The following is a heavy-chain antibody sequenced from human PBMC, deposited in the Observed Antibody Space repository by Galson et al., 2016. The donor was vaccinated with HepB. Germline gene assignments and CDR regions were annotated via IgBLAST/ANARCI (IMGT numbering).Heavy chain of an antibody. CDR1: GFTFSSYW. Sequence: SLRLSCAASGFTFSSYWMSWVRQAPGKGLEWVAIITQDGGERSYVDSVKGRFTISRDNAKNSLFLQMNSLGAEDTAVYYCVRDHSLVFDYWGQGTLVTVSS. J-gene: IGHJ4*02. CDR3: VRDHSLVFDY. D-gene: IGHD2-21*01. CDR2: ITQDGGER. V-gene: IGHV3-7*01.